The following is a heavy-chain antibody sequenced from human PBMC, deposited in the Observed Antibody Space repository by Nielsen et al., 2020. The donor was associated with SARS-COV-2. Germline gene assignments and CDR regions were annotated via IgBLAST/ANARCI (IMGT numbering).Heavy chain of an antibody. D-gene: IGHD1-26*01. CDR1: GCSVSRYF. CDR3: ASGSGDSLAFDI. CDR2: IYWSDNS. Sequence: GESLKISCAASGCSVSRYFMSWVRQAPGKGLEWLSIIYWSDNSYYADSVKGRFTISRDNSKNTLYLQMNSLSGDDTAVYYCASGSGDSLAFDIWGQGTMVIVSS. V-gene: IGHV3-53*01. J-gene: IGHJ3*02.